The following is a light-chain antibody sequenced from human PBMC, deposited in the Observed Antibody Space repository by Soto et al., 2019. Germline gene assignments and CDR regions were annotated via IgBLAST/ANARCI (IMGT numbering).Light chain of an antibody. CDR3: QQYGT. CDR1: QSVSSN. J-gene: IGKJ3*01. Sequence: EVVMTQSPATLSVSPGERATLSCRASQSVSSNLAWYQQKPGQAPRLLIYGASSRATGIPDRFSGSGSGTDFTLTISRLEPEDFAVYYCQQYGTFGPGTKVDI. CDR2: GAS. V-gene: IGKV3-20*01.